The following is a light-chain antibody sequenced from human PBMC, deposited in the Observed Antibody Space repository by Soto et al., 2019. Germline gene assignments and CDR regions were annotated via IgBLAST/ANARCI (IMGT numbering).Light chain of an antibody. V-gene: IGKV1-5*03. Sequence: DIQMTQSPSTLSGSVGDRVTITCRASQTISSGLAWYQQKPGKAPKLLIYKASTLQSGVPSRFSGSGSGTEFTLTISSLQPDDFATYYCQQCYSYSEAFGQGTKVELK. J-gene: IGKJ1*01. CDR1: QTISSG. CDR2: KAS. CDR3: QQCYSYSEA.